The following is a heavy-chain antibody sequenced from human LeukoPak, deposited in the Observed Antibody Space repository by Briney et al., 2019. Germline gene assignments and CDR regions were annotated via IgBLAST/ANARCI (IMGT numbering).Heavy chain of an antibody. CDR3: ARGQVEMATITSGFDFDY. CDR1: GGSISSSSYY. J-gene: IGHJ4*02. CDR2: IYYSGST. D-gene: IGHD5-24*01. Sequence: SETLSLTCTVSGGSISSSSYYWGWIRQPPGKGLEWIGSIYYSGSTYYNPSLKSRVTISVDTSKNQFSLKLSSVTAADTAVYYCARGQVEMATITSGFDFDYWGQGTLVTVSS. V-gene: IGHV4-39*07.